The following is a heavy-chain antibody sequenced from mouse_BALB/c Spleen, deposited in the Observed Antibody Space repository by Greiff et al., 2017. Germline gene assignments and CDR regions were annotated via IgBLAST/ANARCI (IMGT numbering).Heavy chain of an antibody. V-gene: IGHV3-6*02. J-gene: IGHJ4*01. Sequence: VQLKESGPGLVKPSQSLSLTCSVTGYSITSGYYWNWIRQFPGNKLEWMGYISYDGSNNYNPSLKNRISITRDTSKNQFFLKLNSVTTEDTATYYCARESSPYYAMDYWGQGTSVTVSS. CDR2: ISYDGSN. CDR1: GYSITSGYY. D-gene: IGHD1-1*01. CDR3: ARESSPYYAMDY.